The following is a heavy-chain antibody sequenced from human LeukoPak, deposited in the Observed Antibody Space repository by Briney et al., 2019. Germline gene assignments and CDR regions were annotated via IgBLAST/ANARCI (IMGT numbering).Heavy chain of an antibody. CDR3: ARGVNSGYFDY. J-gene: IGHJ4*02. CDR1: GGSISSGNYY. D-gene: IGHD1-26*01. CDR2: LYTSGST. Sequence: SETLSLTCSVSGGSISSGNYYWNWIRQPAGKGLEWIGRLYTSGSTSYNPSLKSRVTISVDTSKNQFSLKLTSVTAADTAVYYCARGVNSGYFDYCGQGTLVTVSS. V-gene: IGHV4-61*02.